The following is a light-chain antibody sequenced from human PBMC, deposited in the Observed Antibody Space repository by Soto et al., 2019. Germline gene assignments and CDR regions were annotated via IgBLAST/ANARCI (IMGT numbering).Light chain of an antibody. V-gene: IGKV3-15*01. CDR1: QSVSSN. CDR3: QQYNNWPPWT. Sequence: EIVMTQSPATLSVSPGERATLSCRASQSVSSNLAWYQQKPGQAPRLLIYGASTRPTGIPARFSGSGSGTEFTLTISSLQSEDVAAYYCQQYNNWPPWTFGQGTKVEIK. J-gene: IGKJ1*01. CDR2: GAS.